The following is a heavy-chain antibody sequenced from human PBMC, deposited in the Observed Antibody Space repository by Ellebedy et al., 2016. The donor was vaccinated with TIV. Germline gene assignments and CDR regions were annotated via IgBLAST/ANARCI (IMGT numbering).Heavy chain of an antibody. CDR3: ARAADSDPDAFDI. CDR2: ISEHNGNT. CDR1: AYTFTSDG. V-gene: IGHV1-18*01. J-gene: IGHJ3*02. Sequence: ASVKVSXXASAYTFTSDGISWVRQAPGQGLEWMGWISEHNGNTNYAQNLQGRVTMTTDTSTSTAYMELRNLRSDDTAVYYCARAADSDPDAFDIWGQGTIVTVSS.